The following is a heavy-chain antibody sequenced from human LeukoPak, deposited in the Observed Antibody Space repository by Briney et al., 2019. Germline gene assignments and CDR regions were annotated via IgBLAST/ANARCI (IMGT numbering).Heavy chain of an antibody. Sequence: SETLSLTCAVYGGSSSGYYWSWIRQPPGKGLEWIGEINHSGSTNYNPSLKSRVTISVDTSKNQFSLKLSSVTAADTAVYYCTIRQTRGYYYGSGSPTRFDPWGQGTLVTVSS. CDR2: INHSGST. V-gene: IGHV4-34*01. CDR1: GGSSSGYY. D-gene: IGHD3-10*01. J-gene: IGHJ5*02. CDR3: TIRQTRGYYYGSGSPTRFDP.